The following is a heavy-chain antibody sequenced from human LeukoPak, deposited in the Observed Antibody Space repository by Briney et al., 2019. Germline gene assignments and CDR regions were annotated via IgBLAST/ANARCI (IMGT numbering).Heavy chain of an antibody. J-gene: IGHJ3*02. D-gene: IGHD4-23*01. V-gene: IGHV3-74*01. Sequence: GGSLRLSCAASGFTFSSYWMHWVRQAPGRGLVWISRINSDGSSTSYADSVKGRFTISRDNAKNTLYLQMNNLRAEDTAVYYCSSGNSHAFDIWGQGTMVTVSS. CDR1: GFTFSSYW. CDR3: SSGNSHAFDI. CDR2: INSDGSST.